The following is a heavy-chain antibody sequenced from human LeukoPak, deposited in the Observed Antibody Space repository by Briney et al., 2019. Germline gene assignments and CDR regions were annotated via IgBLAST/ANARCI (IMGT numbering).Heavy chain of an antibody. CDR3: ARMNRHYGSGSYQFDY. Sequence: PSETLSLTCAVYGGSFSGYYWSWIRQPPGKGLEWIGEINHSGSTNYNPSLKSRVTISVVTSKNQFSLKLSSVTAADTAVYYCARMNRHYGSGSYQFDYWGQGTLVTVSS. CDR1: GGSFSGYY. CDR2: INHSGST. V-gene: IGHV4-34*01. J-gene: IGHJ4*02. D-gene: IGHD3-10*01.